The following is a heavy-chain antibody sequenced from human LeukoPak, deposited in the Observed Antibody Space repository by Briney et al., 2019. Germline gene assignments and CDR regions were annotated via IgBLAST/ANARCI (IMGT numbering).Heavy chain of an antibody. D-gene: IGHD5-24*01. J-gene: IGHJ4*02. CDR3: AKDLRRDGYNRLRGVFDY. Sequence: PGGSLRLSCAASGFTFSSYAMSWVRQAPGKGLEWVSAISGSGGSTYYADSVKGRFTISRDNSKNTLYLQMNSLRAEDTAVYYCAKDLRRDGYNRLRGVFDYWGQGTLVTVSS. V-gene: IGHV3-23*01. CDR1: GFTFSSYA. CDR2: ISGSGGST.